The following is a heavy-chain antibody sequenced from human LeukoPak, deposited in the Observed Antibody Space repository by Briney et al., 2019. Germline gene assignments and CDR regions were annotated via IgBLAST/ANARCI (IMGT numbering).Heavy chain of an antibody. J-gene: IGHJ6*03. CDR2: ISSSSSYI. V-gene: IGHV3-21*04. CDR1: GFTFSSYS. D-gene: IGHD3-3*01. Sequence: GGSLRLSCAASGFTFSSYSMNWVRQAPGKGLEWVSSISSSSSYIYSADSVKGRFTISRDNSKNSLYLQMNSLRTEDTALYYCAKDIRFSYYYYMDVWGKGTTVTVSS. CDR3: AKDIRFSYYYYMDV.